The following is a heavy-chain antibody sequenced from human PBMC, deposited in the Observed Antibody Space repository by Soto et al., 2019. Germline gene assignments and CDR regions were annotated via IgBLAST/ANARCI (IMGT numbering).Heavy chain of an antibody. CDR2: INPNSGGT. CDR3: ARGALRFLEWLLCSWYYYYYMDV. V-gene: IGHV1-2*04. J-gene: IGHJ6*03. Sequence: ASVKVSCKASGYTFTGYYMHWVRQAPGQGLEWMGWINPNSGGTNYAQKFQGWVTMTRDTSISTAYMELSRLRSDDTAVYYCARGALRFLEWLLCSWYYYYYMDVWGKGTTVTVSS. D-gene: IGHD3-3*01. CDR1: GYTFTGYY.